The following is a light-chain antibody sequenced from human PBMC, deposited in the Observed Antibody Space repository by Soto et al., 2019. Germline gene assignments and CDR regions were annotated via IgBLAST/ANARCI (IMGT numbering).Light chain of an antibody. J-gene: IGKJ1*01. CDR3: QQYYSYQWT. CDR1: QSISSN. V-gene: IGKV3-15*01. CDR2: DSS. Sequence: EVVMTQSPATLSVSPGEAATLSCRASQSISSNLAWYRQKPGQAPRLLIYDSSTRTTAFPARFSGSGSGTEFTLTIDSLQSEDFATYYCQQYYSYQWTFGQGTKVDI.